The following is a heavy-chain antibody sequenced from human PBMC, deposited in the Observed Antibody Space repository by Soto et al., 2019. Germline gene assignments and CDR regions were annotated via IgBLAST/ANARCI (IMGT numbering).Heavy chain of an antibody. CDR2: ITSSGASI. J-gene: IGHJ6*03. Sequence: EVQLVESGGGLVKPGGSLRLSCAASGITFSSYSLNWVRQAPGKGLEWVSSITSSGASIYYADSVKGRFTISRDNAKNSLYLQMNSLRAEDTAVYYCARDGSEGSGEIGYYYYMDVWGKGTTATVSS. D-gene: IGHD2-15*01. CDR3: ARDGSEGSGEIGYYYYMDV. V-gene: IGHV3-21*01. CDR1: GITFSSYS.